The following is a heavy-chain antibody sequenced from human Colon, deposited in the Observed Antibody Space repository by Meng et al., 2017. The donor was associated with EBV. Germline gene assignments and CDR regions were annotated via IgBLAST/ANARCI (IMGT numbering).Heavy chain of an antibody. CDR3: ARVSSGWDYFDY. CDR2: INHSGST. V-gene: IGHV4-34*01. J-gene: IGHJ4*02. Sequence: QVQLQQWGAGLLRPSETLSLTCAVYGGSFSGYYWSWIRQPPGKGLEWIGEINHSGSTHYNPSLKRRVIISIDTSKNQFSLNLRSVTAADTAVYYCARVSSGWDYFDYWGQGTLVTVSS. CDR1: GGSFSGYY. D-gene: IGHD6-19*01.